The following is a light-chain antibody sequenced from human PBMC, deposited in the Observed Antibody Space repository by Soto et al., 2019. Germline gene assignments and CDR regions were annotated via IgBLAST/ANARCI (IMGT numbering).Light chain of an antibody. Sequence: EIVMTQSPATLSVSLGERVTLSCRASQSAISNLAWYQQKPGQTPRLLIYDASTRATDIPARFSGSGSGTDFTLTISSLLSEDFAVYYCHQYYKWPLTFGGGTKVDIK. CDR1: QSAISN. CDR2: DAS. V-gene: IGKV3-15*01. J-gene: IGKJ4*01. CDR3: HQYYKWPLT.